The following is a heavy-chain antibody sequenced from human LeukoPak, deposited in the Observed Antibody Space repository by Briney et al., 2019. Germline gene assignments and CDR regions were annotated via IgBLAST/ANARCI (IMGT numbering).Heavy chain of an antibody. J-gene: IGHJ6*02. V-gene: IGHV3-7*01. CDR1: GFTFSTYW. Sequence: GGSLRLSCSASGFTFSTYWMSWVRQAPGKGLEWVANMRRDGNEIYYLDSVRGRFTISRDNSKNTLYLQMNSLRAEDTAVYYCARDQRYCSGGSCYYYYGMDVWGQGTTVTDSS. CDR2: MRRDGNEI. CDR3: ARDQRYCSGGSCYYYYGMDV. D-gene: IGHD2-15*01.